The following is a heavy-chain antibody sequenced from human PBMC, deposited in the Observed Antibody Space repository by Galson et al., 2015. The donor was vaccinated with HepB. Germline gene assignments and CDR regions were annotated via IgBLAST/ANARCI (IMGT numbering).Heavy chain of an antibody. Sequence: SLRLSCAASGFTFSSYSMNWVRQAPGKGLEWVSYISSSSSTIYYADSVKGPFTISRNNAKNSLYLQMNSLRTQDKAVHSCAREPLGGGSYSDYWGQGTLVTVSS. V-gene: IGHV3-48*01. J-gene: IGHJ4*02. CDR3: AREPLGGGSYSDY. CDR2: ISSSSSTI. D-gene: IGHD3-16*01. CDR1: GFTFSSYS.